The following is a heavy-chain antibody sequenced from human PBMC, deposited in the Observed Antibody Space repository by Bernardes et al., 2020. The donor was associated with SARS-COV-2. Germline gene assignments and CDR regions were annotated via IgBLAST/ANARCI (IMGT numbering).Heavy chain of an antibody. Sequence: SWKGSCKASGGTFSSYTISWVRQAPGQGLEWMGRIIPILGIANYAQKFQGRVTITADKSTSTAYMELSSLRSEDTAVYYCARSFTIFGVEDYGMDVWGQGTTVTVSS. D-gene: IGHD3-3*01. V-gene: IGHV1-69*02. J-gene: IGHJ6*02. CDR2: IIPILGIA. CDR1: GGTFSSYT. CDR3: ARSFTIFGVEDYGMDV.